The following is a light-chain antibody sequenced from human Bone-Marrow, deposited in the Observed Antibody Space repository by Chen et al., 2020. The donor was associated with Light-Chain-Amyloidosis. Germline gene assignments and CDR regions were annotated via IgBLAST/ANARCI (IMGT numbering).Light chain of an antibody. J-gene: IGLJ3*02. V-gene: IGLV2-14*03. CDR1: SNDVGGYTY. Sequence: QSALPQPASVSGSPGQSITISCTGTSNDVGGYTYVSWYQQHPGKAPKLLIYDVSNRPSGVSNRFSGSKSGNTASLTISGLQAEDEAHYYCTSYRSGSTPVMFGGGTKVTVL. CDR2: DVS. CDR3: TSYRSGSTPVM.